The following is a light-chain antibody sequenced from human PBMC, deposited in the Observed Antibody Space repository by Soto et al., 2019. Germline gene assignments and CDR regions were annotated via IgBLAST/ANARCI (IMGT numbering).Light chain of an antibody. Sequence: EIVMTQSPTTLSVSPGSGFNLSCRASQTVPSRIASYQQKPGQAPSLLIYGASTRATGVPDRFSGTGSATEFTLTIISLKSEDYAVYYCQQYKSWPPITFGQGTRVEIK. V-gene: IGKV3-15*01. CDR3: QQYKSWPPIT. J-gene: IGKJ5*01. CDR2: GAS. CDR1: QTVPSR.